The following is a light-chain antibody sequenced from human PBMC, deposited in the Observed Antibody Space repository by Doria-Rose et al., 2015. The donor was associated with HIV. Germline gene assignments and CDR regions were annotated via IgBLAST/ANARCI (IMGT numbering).Light chain of an antibody. J-gene: IGKJ1*01. Sequence: TQSPGTLSLSPGERATLSCRASQSFSSTYLAWYQQKPGQAPSLLIYDGSTSATGIPDRFSASWSGTEFTLTINRLEPEDFALYYCHQYGTSWTFGQGTKVEI. CDR2: DGS. V-gene: IGKV3-20*01. CDR3: HQYGTSWT. CDR1: QSFSSTY.